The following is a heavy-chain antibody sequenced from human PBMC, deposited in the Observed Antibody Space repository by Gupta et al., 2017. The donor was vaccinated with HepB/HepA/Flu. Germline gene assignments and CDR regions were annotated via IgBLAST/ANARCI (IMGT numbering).Heavy chain of an antibody. Sequence: QVQLVQSGAEVKTPGSSVKVSCKASGGSFNTLSINWVRLAPGQGLEWMGGSTPILGTSDYAQRLHGRVTITADAYTGTAYMEMRSLRNEDTAIYFCAVGTWETSSHWDAWGQGSLVTVSS. D-gene: IGHD6-6*01. CDR1: GGSFNTLS. CDR2: STPILGTS. J-gene: IGHJ5*02. V-gene: IGHV1-69*01. CDR3: AVGTWETSSHWDA.